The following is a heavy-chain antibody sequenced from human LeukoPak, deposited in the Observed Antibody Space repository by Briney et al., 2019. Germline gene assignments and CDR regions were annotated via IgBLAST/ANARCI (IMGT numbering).Heavy chain of an antibody. V-gene: IGHV1-2*02. CDR2: INPNSGGT. D-gene: IGHD3-22*01. J-gene: IGHJ4*02. CDR3: ARADDSSGYPIDY. CDR1: GYTLTGYY. Sequence: ASVKFSCRASGYTLTGYYLHWVRQAPGQGLEGMGWINPNSGGTNYAQKFQGRVTMTRDTSISTAYMELSRLRSDDTAVYYCARADDSSGYPIDYWGQGTLVTVSS.